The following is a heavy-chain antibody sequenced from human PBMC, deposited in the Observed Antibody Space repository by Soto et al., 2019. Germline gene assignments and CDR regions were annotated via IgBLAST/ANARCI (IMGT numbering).Heavy chain of an antibody. Sequence: SETLSLTCAVYGGSFSGYYWSWIRQPPGKGLEWIGEINHSGSTNYNPSLKSRVTISVDTSKNQFSLKLSSVTAADTAVYYCATLLSPPNYDILTGDSDYWGQGTLVTVSS. CDR3: ATLLSPPNYDILTGDSDY. J-gene: IGHJ4*02. CDR2: INHSGST. V-gene: IGHV4-34*01. CDR1: GGSFSGYY. D-gene: IGHD3-9*01.